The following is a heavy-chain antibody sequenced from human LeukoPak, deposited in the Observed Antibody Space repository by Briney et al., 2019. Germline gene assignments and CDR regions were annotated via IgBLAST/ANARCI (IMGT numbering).Heavy chain of an antibody. J-gene: IGHJ4*02. CDR3: ARSFSSSWSCFDY. Sequence: GGSLRLSCAASGFTFSSYAMHWVRQAPGKGLEWVAVISYDGNNKYYADSVKGRFTISRDNSKNTLYLRMNSLGTEDTAVYYCARSFSSSWSCFDYWGQGTLVTVSS. V-gene: IGHV3-30-3*01. CDR1: GFTFSSYA. D-gene: IGHD6-13*01. CDR2: ISYDGNNK.